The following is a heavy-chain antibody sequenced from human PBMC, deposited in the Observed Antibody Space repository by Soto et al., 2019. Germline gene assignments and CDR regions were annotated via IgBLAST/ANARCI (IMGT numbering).Heavy chain of an antibody. Sequence: EVQLVESGGGVLRPGGSLRLSCAASGFTFDDYGMSWARQAPGKGLEWVSGVNWNGGSTGYADSVKGRFTISRDNAKNSLYLQMNSLRAQNKAFCYCVTGASLTVDYWGQGTLVTVSS. CDR3: VTGASLTVDY. CDR2: VNWNGGST. CDR1: GFTFDDYG. V-gene: IGHV3-20*04. D-gene: IGHD2-15*01. J-gene: IGHJ4*02.